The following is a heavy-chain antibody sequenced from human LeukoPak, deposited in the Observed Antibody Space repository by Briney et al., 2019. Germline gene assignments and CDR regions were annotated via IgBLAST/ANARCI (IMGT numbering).Heavy chain of an antibody. CDR1: GFTFSSYA. D-gene: IGHD2-2*01. V-gene: IGHV3-23*01. CDR3: APREVPAALDY. CDR2: ISGSDGST. Sequence: HPGGSLRLSCAASGFTFSSYAMSWVRQAPGKGLEWVSAISGSDGSTYYADSVKGRFTISRDNSRNTLYLQMNSLRAEDTAVYYCAPREVPAALDYWGQGTLVTVSS. J-gene: IGHJ4*02.